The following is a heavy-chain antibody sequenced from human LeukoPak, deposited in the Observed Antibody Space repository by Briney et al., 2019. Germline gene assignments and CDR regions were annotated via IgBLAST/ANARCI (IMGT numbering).Heavy chain of an antibody. CDR3: ATDFYDST. Sequence: GGSLILSCAASGFTSGIYAMSWVRQAPGKGLEWVGRIRSNSDGGTIDYAAPVKGRFTLSRDDSKTTLYLQMNSLQTEDTAVYYCATDFYDSTWGQGTLVTVSS. D-gene: IGHD3-22*01. CDR2: IRSNSDGGTI. V-gene: IGHV3-15*01. CDR1: GFTSGIYA. J-gene: IGHJ5*02.